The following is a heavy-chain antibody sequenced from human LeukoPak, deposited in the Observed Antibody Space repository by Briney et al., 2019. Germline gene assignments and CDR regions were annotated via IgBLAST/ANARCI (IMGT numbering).Heavy chain of an antibody. D-gene: IGHD6-13*01. CDR2: IYYSGNT. V-gene: IGHV4-31*03. Sequence: PSETLSLTCTVSGGSISSGNYYWSWIRQHPGKGLEWIGYIYYSGNTYYNPSLKSRVTISVDTSKNQFSLKLSSVTAADTAVYYCASLPYSSSGNDYWGQGTLVTVSS. CDR1: GGSISSGNYY. J-gene: IGHJ4*02. CDR3: ASLPYSSSGNDY.